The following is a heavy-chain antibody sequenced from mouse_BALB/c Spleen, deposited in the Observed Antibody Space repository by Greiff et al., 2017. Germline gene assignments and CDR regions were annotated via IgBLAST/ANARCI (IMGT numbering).Heavy chain of an antibody. J-gene: IGHJ3*01. CDR3: ARGYGNQLDLAY. Sequence: VKLMESGPGLVAPSQSLSITCTVSGFSLTSYGVHWVRQPPGKGLEWLGVIWAGGSTNYNSALMSRLSISKDNSKSQVFFKMNSLQTDDTAMYYCARGYGNQLDLAYWGQGTLVTVSA. CDR2: IWAGGST. D-gene: IGHD2-10*02. CDR1: GFSLTSYG. V-gene: IGHV2-9*02.